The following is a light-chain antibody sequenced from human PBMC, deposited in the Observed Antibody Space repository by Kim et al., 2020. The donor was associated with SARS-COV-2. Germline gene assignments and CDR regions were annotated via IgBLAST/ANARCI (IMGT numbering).Light chain of an antibody. V-gene: IGKV3-11*01. CDR3: QQRSNWPPWT. Sequence: GERAPLACRASQSVRSYLAWYQQKPGQAPRLLIYDASNRATGIPARFSGSGSGTDFTLTISRLEPEDFAVYYCQQRSNWPPWTFGQGTKVDIK. CDR2: DAS. CDR1: QSVRSY. J-gene: IGKJ1*01.